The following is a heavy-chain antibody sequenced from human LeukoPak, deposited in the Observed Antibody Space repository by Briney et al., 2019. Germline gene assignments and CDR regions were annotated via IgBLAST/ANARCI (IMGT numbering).Heavy chain of an antibody. CDR2: IYHSGST. V-gene: IGHV4-30-2*01. D-gene: IGHD3-10*01. CDR1: GGSISSGGYS. Sequence: SETLSLTCAVSGGSISSGGYSWSWIRQPPGKGLEWIGYIYHSGSTYYNPSLKSRVTISVDRSKNQFSLKLGSVTAADTAVYYCAREVDYYAANWFDPWGQGTLVTVSS. CDR3: AREVDYYAANWFDP. J-gene: IGHJ5*02.